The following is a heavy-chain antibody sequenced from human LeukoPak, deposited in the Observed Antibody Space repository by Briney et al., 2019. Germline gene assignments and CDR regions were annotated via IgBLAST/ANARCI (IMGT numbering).Heavy chain of an antibody. CDR2: ISYDGSNK. CDR3: AKDRSYYGSGSYVAT. D-gene: IGHD3-10*01. J-gene: IGHJ4*02. V-gene: IGHV3-30*04. Sequence: GGSLRLSCAASGFTFSSYAMHWVRQAPGKGLEWVAVISYDGSNKYYADSVKGRFTISRDNAKNSLYLQMNSLRAEDTALYYCAKDRSYYGSGSYVATWGQGTLVTVSS. CDR1: GFTFSSYA.